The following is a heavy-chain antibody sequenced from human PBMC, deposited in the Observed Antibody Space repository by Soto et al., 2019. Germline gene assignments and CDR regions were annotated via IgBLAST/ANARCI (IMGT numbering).Heavy chain of an antibody. Sequence: PGGSLRLSCAASGFTFSSYSMNWVRQAPGKGLEWVSYISSSSTIYYADSVKGRFTISRDNAKNSLYLQMNSLRDEDTAVYYCAALSSGYKWHSFDIWGQGTMVTVSS. CDR1: GFTFSSYS. CDR2: ISSSSTI. CDR3: AALSSGYKWHSFDI. V-gene: IGHV3-48*02. D-gene: IGHD3-22*01. J-gene: IGHJ3*02.